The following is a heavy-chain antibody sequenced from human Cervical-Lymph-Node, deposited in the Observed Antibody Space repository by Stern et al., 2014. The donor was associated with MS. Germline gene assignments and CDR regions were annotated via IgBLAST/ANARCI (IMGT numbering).Heavy chain of an antibody. D-gene: IGHD3-16*01. J-gene: IGHJ4*02. V-gene: IGHV4-30-4*01. CDR3: ARDRPYTWGLN. CDR2: IYNSGGT. CDR1: GVSIRSDDYL. Sequence: QLQLQESGPGLVKPSQTLSLTCTLSGVSIRSDDYLWSWIRQPPGKGLEWIGHIYNSGGTLYNPPLKSRVTISLDTSNNQFSLKLSSVTAADTAVYYCARDRPYTWGLNWGQGTLVTVSS.